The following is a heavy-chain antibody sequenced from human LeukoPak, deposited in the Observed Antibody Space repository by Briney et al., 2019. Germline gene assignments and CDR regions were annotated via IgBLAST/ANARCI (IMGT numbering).Heavy chain of an antibody. D-gene: IGHD5-12*01. J-gene: IGHJ4*02. CDR2: INPNSGGT. CDR1: GYTFTGYY. V-gene: IGHV1-2*02. Sequence: GASVKVSCKASGYTFTGYYMHWVRQAPGQGLEWMGWINPNSGGTNYAQKFQGRVTMTRDTSISTAYMELSRLRSDDTAVYYCARVYLERQYSGYDAPTDFDYWGQGTLVTVSS. CDR3: ARVYLERQYSGYDAPTDFDY.